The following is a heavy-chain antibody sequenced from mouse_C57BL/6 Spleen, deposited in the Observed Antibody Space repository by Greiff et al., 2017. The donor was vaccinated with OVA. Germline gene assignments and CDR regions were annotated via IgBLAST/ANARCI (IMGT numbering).Heavy chain of an antibody. CDR2: IWSGGST. CDR3: ARKHYAMDY. Sequence: VMLVESGPGLVQPSQSLSITCTVSGFSLTSYGVHWVRQSPGKGLEWLGVIWSGGSTDYNAAFISRLSISKDNSKSQVFFKMNSLQAADTSIYYCARKHYAMDYWGQGTSVTVSS. V-gene: IGHV2-2*01. J-gene: IGHJ4*01. CDR1: GFSLTSYG.